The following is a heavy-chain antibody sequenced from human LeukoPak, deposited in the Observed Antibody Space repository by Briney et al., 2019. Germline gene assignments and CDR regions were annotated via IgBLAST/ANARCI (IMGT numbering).Heavy chain of an antibody. D-gene: IGHD5-18*01. CDR1: GGSISSSSAY. J-gene: IGHJ4*02. CDR3: VSPRGFSYGYFDY. CDR2: IYYSKNT. Sequence: SETLSLTCTVSGGSISSSSAYWGWIRQPPGKGLEWIGSIYYSKNTYYNPSLKSRVTISAGTSKNQFSLTLGSVSATDTAVYYCVSPRGFSYGYFDYWGQGTLVTVSS. V-gene: IGHV4-39*01.